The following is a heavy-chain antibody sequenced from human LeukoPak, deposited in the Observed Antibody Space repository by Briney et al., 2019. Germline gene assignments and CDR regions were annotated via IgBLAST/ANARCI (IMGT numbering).Heavy chain of an antibody. CDR1: GYTFTGYY. CDR3: ARPHTPYCGGDCYVDY. Sequence: ASVKVSCKASGYTFTGYYMHWVRQAPGQGLEWMGWINPNSGGTNYAQKFQGRVTMTRDTSISTAYMELSRLRSDDTAVYYCARPHTPYCGGDCYVDYWGQGTLVTVSS. D-gene: IGHD2-21*02. V-gene: IGHV1-2*02. CDR2: INPNSGGT. J-gene: IGHJ4*02.